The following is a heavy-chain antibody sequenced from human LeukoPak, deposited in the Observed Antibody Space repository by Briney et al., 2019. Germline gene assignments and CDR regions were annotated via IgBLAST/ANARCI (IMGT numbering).Heavy chain of an antibody. D-gene: IGHD3-22*01. V-gene: IGHV1-2*02. CDR3: ARGDYYDSSGYPY. Sequence: ASVKVSCKASGYTFTGYYMHWVRQAPGQGLEGMGWINPNSGGTNYAQKFQGRVTMTRDTSISTAYMELSRLKSDDTAVYYCARGDYYDSSGYPYWGQGTLVTVSS. CDR1: GYTFTGYY. CDR2: INPNSGGT. J-gene: IGHJ4*02.